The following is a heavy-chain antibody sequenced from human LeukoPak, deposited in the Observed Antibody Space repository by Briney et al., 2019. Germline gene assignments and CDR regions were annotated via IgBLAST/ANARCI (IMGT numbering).Heavy chain of an antibody. CDR3: IVFGDSNH. J-gene: IGHJ5*02. D-gene: IGHD4-17*01. V-gene: IGHV3-53*01. Sequence: GGSLRLSCAASGLTGSHNYVSWVRQAPGKGLEWVSAIHTSGDTCYADSVKGRFTISRDTSKNTLYLQINSLRVGDTAVYYCIVFGDSNHWGQGTLVTVSS. CDR2: IHTSGDT. CDR1: GLTGSHNY.